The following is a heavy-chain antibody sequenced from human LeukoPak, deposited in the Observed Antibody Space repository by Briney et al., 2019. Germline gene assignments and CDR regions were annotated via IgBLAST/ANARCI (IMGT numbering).Heavy chain of an antibody. CDR2: LSWKSGSI. V-gene: IGHV3-9*01. Sequence: SRRLPCAPSGFPFVDYAMHGSGKAPGRGREGLSSLSWKSGSIGFAASVKGRFTISRDNAKNSLYLQMNSLRAEDTALYYCTKDFGSGSYYPRLGTKRDAFDIWGQGTMFTASS. CDR1: GFPFVDYA. CDR3: TKDFGSGSYYPRLGTKRDAFDI. J-gene: IGHJ3*02. D-gene: IGHD3-10*01.